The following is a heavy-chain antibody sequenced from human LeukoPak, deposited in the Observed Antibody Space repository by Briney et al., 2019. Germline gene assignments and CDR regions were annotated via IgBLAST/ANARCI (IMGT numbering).Heavy chain of an antibody. CDR1: GFTFSSYS. Sequence: PGGSLRLSCAASGFTFSSYSMIWVRQAPGKGLEWVSYISHNSRTMHYADSVKGRLTISRDDTKNSLFLQMNSLRDEDTAVYYCVRGYPLGVATFDSWGQGTLVIVSS. CDR3: VRGYPLGVATFDS. CDR2: ISHNSRTM. V-gene: IGHV3-48*02. D-gene: IGHD3-10*01. J-gene: IGHJ4*02.